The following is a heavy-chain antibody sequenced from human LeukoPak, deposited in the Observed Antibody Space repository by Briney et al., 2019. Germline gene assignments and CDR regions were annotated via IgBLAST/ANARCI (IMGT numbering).Heavy chain of an antibody. Sequence: GGSLRLSCAASGFTFNNYALSRVRQAPGKGLEWVSSITGRGDDTSYADSVKGRFTISRDNSENMLYLQMNSLRVEDTAVYFCAKDRPNYYGSNGHYYRRDGDYWGQGTLVTVSS. J-gene: IGHJ4*02. D-gene: IGHD3-22*01. CDR3: AKDRPNYYGSNGHYYRRDGDY. CDR1: GFTFNNYA. V-gene: IGHV3-23*01. CDR2: ITGRGDDT.